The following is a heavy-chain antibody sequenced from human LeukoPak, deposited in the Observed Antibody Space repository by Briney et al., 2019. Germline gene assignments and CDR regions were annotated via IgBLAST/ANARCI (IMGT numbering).Heavy chain of an antibody. Sequence: GGSLRLSCAASGFTFSSYAMHWVRQAPGKGLEWVAVISYDGSDKYYADSVKGQFTISRDNSKNTLYLQMNSLRAEDTAVYYCAKGLYYYDSTGYYAGHYWGQGTLVTVSS. D-gene: IGHD3-22*01. J-gene: IGHJ4*02. CDR2: ISYDGSDK. CDR3: AKGLYYYDSTGYYAGHY. V-gene: IGHV3-30*04. CDR1: GFTFSSYA.